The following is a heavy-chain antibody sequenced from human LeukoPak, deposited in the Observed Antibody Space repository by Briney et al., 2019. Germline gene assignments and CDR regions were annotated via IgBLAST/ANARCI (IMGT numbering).Heavy chain of an antibody. CDR1: GFIFSSSW. D-gene: IGHD6-13*01. CDR2: IRKDGNEI. J-gene: IGHJ4*02. V-gene: IGHV3-7*03. CDR3: AKDRRRTSGWYVFDY. Sequence: GGSLRLSCAASGFIFSSSWMTWVRQAPGKGLEWVANIRKDGNEIYYVDSVKGRFTISRDNAKNSLYLQMNSLRAEDTAVYYCAKDRRRTSGWYVFDYWGQGTLVTVSS.